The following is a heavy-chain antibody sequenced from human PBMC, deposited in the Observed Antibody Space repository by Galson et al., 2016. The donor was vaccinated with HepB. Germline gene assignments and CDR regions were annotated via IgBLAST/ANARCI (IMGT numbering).Heavy chain of an antibody. CDR2: IFYTGNT. V-gene: IGHV4-59*12. CDR3: AGGGMDGSGSSNWFDP. D-gene: IGHD3-10*01. CDR1: DGSIKGYY. Sequence: SETLSLTCTVSDGSIKGYYWGWIRQPPGQGLEWIGYIFYTGNTYYNPSLKSRVTMSVDTSKNQFTLRLNSVTAADTAVYYCAGGGMDGSGSSNWFDPWGQGTLVTVSS. J-gene: IGHJ5*02.